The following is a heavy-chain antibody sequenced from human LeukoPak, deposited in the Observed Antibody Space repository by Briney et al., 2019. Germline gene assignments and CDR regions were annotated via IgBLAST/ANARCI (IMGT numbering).Heavy chain of an antibody. V-gene: IGHV1-69*06. J-gene: IGHJ4*02. CDR3: ARDSGTSVYFDY. D-gene: IGHD1-7*01. CDR2: IIPIFGTA. CDR1: GGTFSSYA. Sequence: ASVKVSCKASGGTFSSYAISWVRQAPGQGLEWMGGIIPIFGTANYAQKFQGRVTITADKSTSTAYMELSSLRSEDTAVYYCARDSGTSVYFDYWGQGTLVTASS.